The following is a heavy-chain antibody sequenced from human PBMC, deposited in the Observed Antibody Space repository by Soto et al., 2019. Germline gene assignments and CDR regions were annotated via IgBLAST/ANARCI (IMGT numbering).Heavy chain of an antibody. CDR2: ISFDCSDK. CDR3: ATDRTTGTQGLFYGLDV. D-gene: IGHD4-4*01. Sequence: QMHLVESGGGVVQPGRSLRLSCVASGFTFNRYGMHWVRQAPGKGLEWVALISFDCSDKFSLDSVKGRFTLSRDNSKNTLFLQMNNLRSEDTALYYCATDRTTGTQGLFYGLDVWGQGTTVTVSS. J-gene: IGHJ6*01. V-gene: IGHV3-30*03. CDR1: GFTFNRYG.